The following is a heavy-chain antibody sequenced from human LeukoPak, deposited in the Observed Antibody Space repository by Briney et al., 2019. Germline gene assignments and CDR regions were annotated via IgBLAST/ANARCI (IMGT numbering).Heavy chain of an antibody. CDR1: GFTFTNYW. Sequence: GGSLRLSCAASGFTFTNYWMTWVRQAPGKGLEFVANINQDESVKNYVDSVKGRFTISRDNAENSLHLQMNSLRVEDTAVYYCARDPGSSAFDYWGQGTMVTVSS. D-gene: IGHD5/OR15-5a*01. CDR2: INQDESVK. V-gene: IGHV3-7*01. CDR3: ARDPGSSAFDY. J-gene: IGHJ4*02.